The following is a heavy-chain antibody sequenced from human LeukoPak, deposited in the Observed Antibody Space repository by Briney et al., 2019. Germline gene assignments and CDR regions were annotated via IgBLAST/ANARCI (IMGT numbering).Heavy chain of an antibody. CDR1: GGSISSSSYY. CDR2: IYYSGST. CDR3: ARPRIGGRYFGIFDY. Sequence: SETLSLTCTVSGGSISSSSYYWGWIRQPPGKGLEWIGSIYYSGSTYYNPSLKSRVTISVDTSKNQFSLKLSSVTAADTAVYYCARPRIGGRYFGIFDYWGQGTLVTVSS. J-gene: IGHJ4*02. D-gene: IGHD1-26*01. V-gene: IGHV4-39*01.